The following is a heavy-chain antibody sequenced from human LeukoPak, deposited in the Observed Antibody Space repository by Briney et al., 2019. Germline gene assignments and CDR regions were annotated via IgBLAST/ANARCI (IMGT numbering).Heavy chain of an antibody. CDR1: GYTFTSYD. CDR2: MNPNSGNT. D-gene: IGHD3-3*01. Sequence: ASVKVSCKASGYTFTSYDINWVRQATGQGLEWMGWMNPNSGNTGYAQKFQGRVTMTRNTSISTAYMELSSLRSEDTAVYYCARGFTYDLWSGNWFDPWGQGTLVTVSS. J-gene: IGHJ5*02. CDR3: ARGFTYDLWSGNWFDP. V-gene: IGHV1-8*01.